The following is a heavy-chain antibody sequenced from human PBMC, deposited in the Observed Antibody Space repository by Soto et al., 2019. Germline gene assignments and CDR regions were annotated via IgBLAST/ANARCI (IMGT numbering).Heavy chain of an antibody. D-gene: IGHD5-18*01. J-gene: IGHJ4*02. Sequence: ASVKVSCKASGYTFTTYGISWVRQAPGQGLEWMGWISGYNGNTNYAQKFQGRVTMTTDTSTSTAYMELRSLRSADTAVYFCAKGYNYGYGDYGGLGTLVTVSS. V-gene: IGHV1-18*01. CDR1: GYTFTTYG. CDR2: ISGYNGNT. CDR3: AKGYNYGYGDY.